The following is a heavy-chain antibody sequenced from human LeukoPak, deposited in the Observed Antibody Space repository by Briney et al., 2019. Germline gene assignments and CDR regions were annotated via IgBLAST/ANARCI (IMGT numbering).Heavy chain of an antibody. CDR3: EKESTRDGYKHFHY. CDR2: IRYDENKK. J-gene: IGHJ4*02. Sequence: GRSLRLSCAASGFTFSRHAMHWVRQAPGKGLEWVACIRYDENKKYYADSVKGRFTVSRDNSENTMYLQMNSLRAEDTAVYYCEKESTRDGYKHFHYWGQGTLVTVSS. D-gene: IGHD5-24*01. CDR1: GFTFSRHA. V-gene: IGHV3-30*02.